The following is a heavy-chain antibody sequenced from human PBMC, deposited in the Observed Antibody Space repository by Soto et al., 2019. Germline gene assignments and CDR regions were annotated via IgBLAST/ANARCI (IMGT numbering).Heavy chain of an antibody. CDR1: GYTFTSYG. CDR3: ARDDPYDSSGYRIYSYGMDV. J-gene: IGHJ6*02. Sequence: QVQLVQSGAEVKKPGASVKVSCKASGYTFTSYGISWVRQAPGQGLEWMGWISAYNGNTNYAQKLQGRVTMTTDTATSTAYMELRSPRSDDTAVYYCARDDPYDSSGYRIYSYGMDVWGQGTTVTVSS. V-gene: IGHV1-18*01. D-gene: IGHD3-22*01. CDR2: ISAYNGNT.